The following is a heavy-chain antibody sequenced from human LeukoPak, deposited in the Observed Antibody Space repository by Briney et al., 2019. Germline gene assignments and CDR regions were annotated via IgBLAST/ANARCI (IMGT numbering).Heavy chain of an antibody. CDR1: GFTFSSYG. CDR3: AKALHDIVVVPAAMGY. Sequence: PGRSLRLSCAASGFTFSSYGMHWVRQAPGKGLEWVAVISYDGSNKYYADSVKGRFTISRDNSKNTLYLQMNSLRAEDTAVYYCAKALHDIVVVPAAMGYWGQGTLVTASS. V-gene: IGHV3-30*18. CDR2: ISYDGSNK. J-gene: IGHJ4*02. D-gene: IGHD2-2*01.